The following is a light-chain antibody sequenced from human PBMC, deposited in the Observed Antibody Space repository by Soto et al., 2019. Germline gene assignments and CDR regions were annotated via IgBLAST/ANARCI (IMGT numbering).Light chain of an antibody. CDR1: SGHSSYA. V-gene: IGLV4-69*01. Sequence: QLVLTQSPSASASLGASVKLTCTLSSGHSSYAIAWHQQQPEKGPRYLMKLNSDGSHSKGDGIPDRFSGSSSGAERYLTISGLQSEDEADYYCQTWGTGIPHWVFGGGTKLTVL. CDR3: QTWGTGIPHWV. J-gene: IGLJ3*02. CDR2: LNSDGSH.